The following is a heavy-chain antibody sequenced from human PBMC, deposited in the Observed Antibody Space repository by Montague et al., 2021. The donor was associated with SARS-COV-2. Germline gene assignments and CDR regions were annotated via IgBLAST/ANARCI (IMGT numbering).Heavy chain of an antibody. J-gene: IGHJ4*02. V-gene: IGHV4-34*01. CDR1: GGSFSGYY. CDR3: ASFPSGYYDSSGYHI. Sequence: SETLSLTCAVYGGSFSGYYWSWIRQPPGKGLEWIGEINHSGSTNYNPSLKSRVTISVDTSKNQFSLKLSSVTAADTAVYYCASFPSGYYDSSGYHIWGQGILVTVSS. D-gene: IGHD3-22*01. CDR2: INHSGST.